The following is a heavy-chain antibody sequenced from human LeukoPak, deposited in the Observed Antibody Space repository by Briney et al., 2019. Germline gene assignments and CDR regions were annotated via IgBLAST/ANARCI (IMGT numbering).Heavy chain of an antibody. CDR3: ARGGYCSGAACYHLPDF. CDR2: INPNSGGT. CDR1: GYTFTGYY. J-gene: IGHJ4*02. V-gene: IGHV1-2*02. D-gene: IGHD2-15*01. Sequence: ASVKVSCKASGYTFTGYYMHWVRQAPGQGLEWMGWINPNSGGTNYAQQFQGRLTMTRDTSISTAYMELSSLSSDDTAVYYCARGGYCSGAACYHLPDFWGQGTLVTVSS.